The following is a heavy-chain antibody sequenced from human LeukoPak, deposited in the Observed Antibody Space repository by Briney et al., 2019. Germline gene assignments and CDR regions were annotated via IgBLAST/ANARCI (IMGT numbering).Heavy chain of an antibody. D-gene: IGHD3-3*01. CDR1: GFTFSSYE. J-gene: IGHJ5*02. V-gene: IGHV3-48*03. CDR3: ARGTYYDFWSGYHVGWFDP. Sequence: GGSLRLSCAASGFTFSSYEMNWVRQAPGKGLEWVSYISSSGSTIYYADSVKGRFTISRDNAKNSLYPQMNSLRAEDKAVYYCARGTYYDFWSGYHVGWFDPWGQGTLVTVSS. CDR2: ISSSGSTI.